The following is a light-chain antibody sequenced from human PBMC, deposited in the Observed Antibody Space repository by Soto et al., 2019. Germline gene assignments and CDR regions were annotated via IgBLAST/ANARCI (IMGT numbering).Light chain of an antibody. CDR1: QSVSSSY. V-gene: IGKV3-20*01. CDR3: QQYGSSPGT. J-gene: IGKJ1*01. CDR2: GAS. Sequence: EIVLTQSPGTLSLSPGERATLSCRASQSVSSSYLAWYQQKPGQAPRLLIYGASSRATGIPDRFSGSGSGTDFTFTISRLEPEDCAVYYCQQYGSSPGTFGQGTKVEIK.